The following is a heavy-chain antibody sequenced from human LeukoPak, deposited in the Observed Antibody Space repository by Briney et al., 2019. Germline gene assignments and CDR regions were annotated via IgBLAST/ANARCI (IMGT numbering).Heavy chain of an antibody. CDR3: ARASGWYGTSYFDY. J-gene: IGHJ4*02. Sequence: AASVKVSCKASGGTFSSYAISWVRQAPGQGLEWMGGIIPIFGTANYAQKFQGGVTITADESTSTAYMELSSLRSEDTAVYYCARASGWYGTSYFDYWGQGTLVTVSS. V-gene: IGHV1-69*01. D-gene: IGHD6-19*01. CDR2: IIPIFGTA. CDR1: GGTFSSYA.